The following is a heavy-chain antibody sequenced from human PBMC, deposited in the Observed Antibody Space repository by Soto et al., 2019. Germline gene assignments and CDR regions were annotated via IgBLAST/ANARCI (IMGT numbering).Heavy chain of an antibody. Sequence: SGPTLVNPTETLTLTCTVSGLSLSNGKLGVSWIRQPPGKALEWLAHIFSNDDKSYSTSLRSRVTISKDTSRRQVVLTMTNIDPLDSATYYCALIKHCGRSDCYLASFDPWGQGTLVTVSS. J-gene: IGHJ5*02. V-gene: IGHV2-26*01. D-gene: IGHD2-21*02. CDR3: ALIKHCGRSDCYLASFDP. CDR1: GLSLSNGKLG. CDR2: IFSNDDK.